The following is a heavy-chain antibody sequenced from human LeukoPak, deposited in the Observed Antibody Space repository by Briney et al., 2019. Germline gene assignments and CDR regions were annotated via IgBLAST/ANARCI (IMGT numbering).Heavy chain of an antibody. V-gene: IGHV1-2*02. D-gene: IGHD2-2*01. CDR2: INPNSGGT. CDR1: GYTFTGYY. Sequence: APVKVSCKASGYTFTGYYMHWVRQAPGQGLEWMGWINPNSGGTNYAQKFQGRVTMTRDTSISTAYMELSRLRSDDTAVYYCARGDCSSTSCDEAFDIWGQGTMVTVSS. J-gene: IGHJ3*02. CDR3: ARGDCSSTSCDEAFDI.